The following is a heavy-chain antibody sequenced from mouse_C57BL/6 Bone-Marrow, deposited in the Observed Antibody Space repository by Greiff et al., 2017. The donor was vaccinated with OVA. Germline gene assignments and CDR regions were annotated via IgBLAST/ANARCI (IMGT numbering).Heavy chain of an antibody. V-gene: IGHV1-83*01. Sequence: VQLQQSGPELVKPGASVKMSCKASGYTFTDYYMHWVKQKPGKGLEWIGEIYPGSGNTYCNEKFKGKATLTADTSSSTAYMQLSSLTSEDSAVYFCAREPLLWYFDVWGTGTTVTVSS. CDR2: YPGSGNTY. D-gene: IGHD2-12*01. CDR1: YTFTDYYM. J-gene: IGHJ1*03. CDR3: REPLLWYFDV.